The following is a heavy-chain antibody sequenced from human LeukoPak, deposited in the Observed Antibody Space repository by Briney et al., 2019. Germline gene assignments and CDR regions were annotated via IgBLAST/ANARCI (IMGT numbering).Heavy chain of an antibody. Sequence: ASVKVSCKVSGYTLTELSMHWVRQAPGEGLEWMGGFDPEDGETIYAQKFQGRVTMTEDTSTDTAYMELSSLRSEDTAVYCCATVYLRWELLRGFDYWGQGTLVTVSS. CDR3: ATVYLRWELLRGFDY. CDR1: GYTLTELS. V-gene: IGHV1-24*01. J-gene: IGHJ4*02. D-gene: IGHD1-26*01. CDR2: FDPEDGET.